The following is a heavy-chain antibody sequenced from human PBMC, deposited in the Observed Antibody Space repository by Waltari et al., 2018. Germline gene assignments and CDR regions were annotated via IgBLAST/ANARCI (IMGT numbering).Heavy chain of an antibody. Sequence: QVQLQESGPGLVKPSQTLSLTCTVSGDSISSGDYYWSWIRQPPGKGLEWIGYIYFTGSTYYNPSLKSRVTITVDTSKNQFSLKLNSVTAADTAVYYCARGITHYYASGLNWFDSWGQGNLATVSS. CDR1: GDSISSGDYY. CDR2: IYFTGST. V-gene: IGHV4-30-4*08. CDR3: ARGITHYYASGLNWFDS. J-gene: IGHJ5*01. D-gene: IGHD3-10*01.